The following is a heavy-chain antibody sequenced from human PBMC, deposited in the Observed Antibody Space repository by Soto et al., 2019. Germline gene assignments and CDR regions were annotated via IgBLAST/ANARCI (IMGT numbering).Heavy chain of an antibody. V-gene: IGHV3-74*01. CDR2: INSDGSST. CDR1: GFTFSSYW. CDR3: ARVESRWFGEFLFDY. J-gene: IGHJ4*02. Sequence: GGSLRLSCAASGFTFSSYWMHWVRQAPGKGLVWVSRINSDGSSTSYADSVKGRFTISRDNAKNTLYLQMNSLRAEDTAVYYCARVESRWFGEFLFDYWGQGTLVTVSS. D-gene: IGHD3-10*01.